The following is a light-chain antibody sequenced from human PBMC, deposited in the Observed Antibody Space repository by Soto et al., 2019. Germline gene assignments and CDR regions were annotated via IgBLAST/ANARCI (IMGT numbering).Light chain of an antibody. CDR1: SSDIGGFYH. Sequence: QSVLTQPASVSDSPGQSITISCIGTSSDIGGFYHVSWHQQHPGKAPKLIIYDVSNRPSGVSNRFSGYKTGNTASLIISGLQAEDEADYYCSSYTSSSSDVFGSGTKVTVL. J-gene: IGLJ1*01. CDR3: SSYTSSSSDV. V-gene: IGLV2-14*03. CDR2: DVS.